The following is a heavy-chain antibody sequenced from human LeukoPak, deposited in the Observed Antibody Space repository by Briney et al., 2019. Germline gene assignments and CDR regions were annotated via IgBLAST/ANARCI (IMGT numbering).Heavy chain of an antibody. CDR2: INHSGST. CDR3: ARGDWGSSWYGTTTYYFDY. J-gene: IGHJ4*02. Sequence: SETLSLTCAVYGGSFSGYYWSWIRQPPGKGLEWIGEINHSGSTNYNPSLKSRVTISVDTSKNQFSLKLSSVTAVDTAVYYCARGDWGSSWYGTTTYYFDYWGQGTLVTVSS. D-gene: IGHD6-13*01. V-gene: IGHV4-34*01. CDR1: GGSFSGYY.